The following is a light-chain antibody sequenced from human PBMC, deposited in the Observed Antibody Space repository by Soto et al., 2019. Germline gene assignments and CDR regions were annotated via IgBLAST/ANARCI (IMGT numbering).Light chain of an antibody. V-gene: IGKV3-20*01. CDR1: QSVTGNY. CDR3: QHYYTSYTT. Sequence: IVLTQSPGTLSLSPWERATLSCGASQSVTGNYLAWYQQKPGQPPRLLIFGASTRATGIPDRFSGSGSGTDFTLTISRLEPEDFAVYYCQHYYTSYTTFGQGTKVDIK. CDR2: GAS. J-gene: IGKJ1*01.